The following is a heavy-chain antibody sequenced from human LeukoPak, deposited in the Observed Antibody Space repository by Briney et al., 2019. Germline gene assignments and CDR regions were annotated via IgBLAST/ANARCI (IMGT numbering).Heavy chain of an antibody. V-gene: IGHV3-48*01. CDR2: ISGSSSTI. J-gene: IGHJ4*02. D-gene: IGHD4-17*01. CDR1: GFTFSSYS. Sequence: PGGSLRLSCAASGFTFSSYSMNWVRQAPGKGLEWVSYISGSSSTIYYADSVKGRFTISRDNAKNSLYLQMNSLRAEDTAVYYCARQRAGFRVTTSEYWGQGTLVTVSS. CDR3: ARQRAGFRVTTSEY.